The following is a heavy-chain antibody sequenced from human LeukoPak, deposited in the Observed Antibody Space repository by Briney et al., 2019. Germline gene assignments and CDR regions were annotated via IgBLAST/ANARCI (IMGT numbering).Heavy chain of an antibody. J-gene: IGHJ4*02. V-gene: IGHV4-31*11. CDR1: GGSFSGYY. D-gene: IGHD3-22*01. CDR2: IYYSGST. Sequence: KSSETLSLTCAVYGGSFSGYYWSWIRQHPGKGLEWIGYIYYSGSTYYNPSLKSRVTISVDTSKNQFSLKLSSVTAADTAVYYCARTTYYYDSSGYVFGYWGQGTLVTVSS. CDR3: ARTTYYYDSSGYVFGY.